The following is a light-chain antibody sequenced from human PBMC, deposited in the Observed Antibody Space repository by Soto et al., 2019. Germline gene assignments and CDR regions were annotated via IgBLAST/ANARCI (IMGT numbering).Light chain of an antibody. CDR2: KAS. J-gene: IGKJ1*01. CDR1: QSINSW. CDR3: QQYNNFPWT. V-gene: IGKV1-5*03. Sequence: DIQMTQSPSTLSASVGDRVTITCRASQSINSWLAWYQQKPGKVPKLLIFKASTLQSGVPSRFSGSESGTEFTLTISSLQPDAFATYYCQQYNNFPWTFGQGTKVEIK.